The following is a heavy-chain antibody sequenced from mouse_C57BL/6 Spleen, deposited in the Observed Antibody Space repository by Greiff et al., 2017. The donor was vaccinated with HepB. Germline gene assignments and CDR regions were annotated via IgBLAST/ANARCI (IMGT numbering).Heavy chain of an antibody. CDR1: GYTFTSYW. CDR3: ARLAIEAFFDY. CDR2: INPSDSET. V-gene: IGHV1-52*01. J-gene: IGHJ2*01. Sequence: QVQLQQPGAELVRPGSSVKLSCKASGYTFTSYWMHWVKQRPIQGLEWIGNINPSDSETHYNQKFKDKATLTVDKSSSTAYMQRSSLTSEDSAVYYCARLAIEAFFDYWGQGTTLTVSS. D-gene: IGHD6-1*01.